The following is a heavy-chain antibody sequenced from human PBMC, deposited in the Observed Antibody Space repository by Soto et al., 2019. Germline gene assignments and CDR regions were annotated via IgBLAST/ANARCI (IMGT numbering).Heavy chain of an antibody. D-gene: IGHD6-19*01. CDR2: TDYSGNT. CDR3: ARAVGDPLYYLDY. Sequence: SETLSLTCSVASDSISSYYWIWIRQSPGKGLEWIGYTDYSGNTNYNPSLKSRVTISGDTSKNQFSLRLSSVTAADTAVYYCARAVGDPLYYLDYWGQGTLVTVSS. CDR1: SDSISSYY. J-gene: IGHJ4*02. V-gene: IGHV4-59*08.